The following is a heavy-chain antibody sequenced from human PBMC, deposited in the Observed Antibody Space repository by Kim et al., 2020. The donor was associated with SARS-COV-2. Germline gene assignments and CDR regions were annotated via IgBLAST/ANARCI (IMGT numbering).Heavy chain of an antibody. CDR2: ISSSSTI. CDR1: GFTFSSYS. Sequence: GGSLRLSCAASGFTFSSYSMNWVRQAPGKGLEWVSYISSSSTIYYADSVKGRFTISRDNAKNSLYLQMNSLRAEDTAVYYCASPPNGYKWYGYWGQGTLVTVSS. V-gene: IGHV3-48*04. CDR3: ASPPNGYKWYGY. D-gene: IGHD5-12*01. J-gene: IGHJ4*02.